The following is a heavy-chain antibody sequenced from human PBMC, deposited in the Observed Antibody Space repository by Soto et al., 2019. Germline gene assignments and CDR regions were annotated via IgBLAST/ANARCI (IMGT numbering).Heavy chain of an antibody. CDR2: IIPIFGTA. J-gene: IGHJ4*02. CDR3: AADVGASARTFDY. V-gene: IGHV1-69*01. D-gene: IGHD1-26*01. Sequence: QVQLVQSGAEVKKPGSSVKVSCKASGGTFSTYAISWVRQAPGQGLEWMGGIIPIFGTANYAQKFQGRVTMTADESTSTDYMELSSLGSEDTAVYYCAADVGASARTFDYWGQGTLVSVSS. CDR1: GGTFSTYA.